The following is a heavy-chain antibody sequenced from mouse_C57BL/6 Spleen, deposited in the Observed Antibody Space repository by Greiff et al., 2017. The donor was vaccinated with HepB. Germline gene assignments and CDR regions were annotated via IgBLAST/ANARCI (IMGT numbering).Heavy chain of an antibody. V-gene: IGHV1-55*01. CDR1: GYTFTSYW. CDR3: ARISTTVVATFDY. Sequence: VQLQQPGAELVKPGASVKMSCKASGYTFTSYWITWVKQRPGQGLEWIGDIYPGSGSTNYNEKVKSKATLTVDTSSITAYMQLSSLTSENSAVYYCARISTTVVATFDYWGQGTTLTVSS. CDR2: IYPGSGST. J-gene: IGHJ2*01. D-gene: IGHD1-1*01.